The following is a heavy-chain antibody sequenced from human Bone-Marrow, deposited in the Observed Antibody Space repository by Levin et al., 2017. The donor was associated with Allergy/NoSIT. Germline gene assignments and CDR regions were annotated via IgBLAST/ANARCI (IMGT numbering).Heavy chain of an antibody. D-gene: IGHD3-16*01. Sequence: PGGSLRLSCAASGFTFSNYAMSWVRQAPGKGLEWVSAVSSSGGSTYYADSVKGRFTISRDNSKNTHYLQMNSLRAEDTAVYYCAKDGLRDFASGGPIFDYWGQGTLVTVSS. CDR2: VSSSGGST. J-gene: IGHJ4*02. V-gene: IGHV3-23*01. CDR1: GFTFSNYA. CDR3: AKDGLRDFASGGPIFDY.